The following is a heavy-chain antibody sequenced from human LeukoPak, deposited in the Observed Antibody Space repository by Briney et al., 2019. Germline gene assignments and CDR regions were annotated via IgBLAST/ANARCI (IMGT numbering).Heavy chain of an antibody. Sequence: SETLSLTCTVSGGSISSSSYYWGWIRQPPGKGLEWIGSIFYSGSTYYNPSLKSRVTISVDTSKDQFSLKLSSVTAADTAVYYCARYCSGGSCYWLDPWGQGTLVTVSS. V-gene: IGHV4-39*01. CDR1: GGSISSSSYY. J-gene: IGHJ5*02. CDR3: ARYCSGGSCYWLDP. CDR2: IFYSGST. D-gene: IGHD2-15*01.